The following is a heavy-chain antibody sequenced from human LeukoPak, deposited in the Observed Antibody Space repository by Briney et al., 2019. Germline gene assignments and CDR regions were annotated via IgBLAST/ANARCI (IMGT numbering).Heavy chain of an antibody. CDR1: GFTFTAYS. CDR2: ISSSGHYI. V-gene: IGHV3-21*01. CDR3: TRQWLRVMDV. Sequence: GGSLRLSCASSGFTFTAYSMNWVRQAPGRGLEWISFISSSGHYIYYADSLKGRFTISRDNANSSLYLQISTLKAEDTAVYYCTRQWLRVMDVWGKGTTVTVFS. D-gene: IGHD6-19*01. J-gene: IGHJ6*04.